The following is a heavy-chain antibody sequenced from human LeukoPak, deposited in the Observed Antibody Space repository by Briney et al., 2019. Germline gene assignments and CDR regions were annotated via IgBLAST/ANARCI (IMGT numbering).Heavy chain of an antibody. CDR3: AKGYCSGGNCYQYFDY. CDR1: GFTFSSNS. Sequence: GGSLRLSCAASGFTFSSNSMSWVRHAPGKGLELVSAINYSGDATYYVDSVKGRFTTSRDNSKNTLYLQMNSLRAEETAIYYCAKGYCSGGNCYQYFDYWGQGTLVTVA. J-gene: IGHJ4*02. V-gene: IGHV3-23*01. CDR2: INYSGDAT. D-gene: IGHD2-15*01.